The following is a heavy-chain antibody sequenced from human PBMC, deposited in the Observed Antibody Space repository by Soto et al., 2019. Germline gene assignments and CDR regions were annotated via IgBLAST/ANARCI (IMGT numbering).Heavy chain of an antibody. CDR1: GFTFSSYA. J-gene: IGHJ6*03. D-gene: IGHD3-10*01. Sequence: GGSLRLSCAASGFTFSSYAMSWVRQAPGKGLEWVSAISGSGGSTYYADSVKGRFTISRDNSKNTLYLQMNSLRAEDTAVYYCAKARYYYGSGRYYYYYYYMDVWGKGTTVTVSS. CDR2: ISGSGGST. V-gene: IGHV3-23*01. CDR3: AKARYYYGSGRYYYYYYYMDV.